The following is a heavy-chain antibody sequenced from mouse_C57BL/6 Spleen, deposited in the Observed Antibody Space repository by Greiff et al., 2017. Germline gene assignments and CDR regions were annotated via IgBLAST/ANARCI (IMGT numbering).Heavy chain of an antibody. J-gene: IGHJ4*01. CDR1: GYTFTSYG. CDR3: ARETLPVYY. Sequence: QVQLQQSGAELARPGASVKLSCKASGYTFTSYGICWVKQSTGQGLEWIGEIYPRSGNTYYNEKFKGKATLTADKSSSTAYMVLRSLTSEDSAVYFCARETLPVYYWGQGTSVTVSS. V-gene: IGHV1-81*01. CDR2: IYPRSGNT.